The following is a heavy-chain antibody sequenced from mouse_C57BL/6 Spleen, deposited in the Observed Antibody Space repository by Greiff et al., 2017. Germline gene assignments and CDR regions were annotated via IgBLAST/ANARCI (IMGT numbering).Heavy chain of an antibody. D-gene: IGHD3-2*02. CDR3: VRQFSGGKGYFDY. J-gene: IGHJ2*01. CDR2: IRSKSNNYAT. V-gene: IGHV10-1*01. CDR1: GFSFNTYA. Sequence: EVQRVESGGGLVQPKGSLKLSCAASGFSFNTYAMNWVRQAPGKGLEWVARIRSKSNNYATYYAESVKDRFTISRDDSESMLYLRMNSLKTEDTAMYYCVRQFSGGKGYFDYWGQGTTLTVSS.